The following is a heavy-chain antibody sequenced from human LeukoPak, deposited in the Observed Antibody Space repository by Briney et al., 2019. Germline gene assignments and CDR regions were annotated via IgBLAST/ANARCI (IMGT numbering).Heavy chain of an antibody. CDR3: ARVLVGPIRGAFDI. D-gene: IGHD3-9*01. CDR2: ISSSGSTI. J-gene: IGHJ3*02. CDR1: GFTFSSYE. V-gene: IGHV3-48*03. Sequence: PGGSLRLSCAASGFTFSSYEMNWVRQAPGKGLEWVPYISSSGSTIYYADSVKGRFTISRDNAKNSLYLQMNSLRAEDTAVYYCARVLVGPIRGAFDIWGQGTMVTVSS.